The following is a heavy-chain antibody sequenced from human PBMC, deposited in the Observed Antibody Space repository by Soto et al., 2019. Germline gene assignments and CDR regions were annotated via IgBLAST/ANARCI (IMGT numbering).Heavy chain of an antibody. Sequence: DGQLLESGGGLVQPGGSLRLSCAASGFTFGSYAMSWVRQAPGKGLEWVSAISATGGSAFYADSVKGRFTISRDNSKNTVFLQIDSLVTEDTAVYYCAKGTTAVYCFDFWGQGTLVTVSS. CDR1: GFTFGSYA. CDR3: AKGTTAVYCFDF. CDR2: ISATGGSA. D-gene: IGHD2-15*01. V-gene: IGHV3-23*01. J-gene: IGHJ4*02.